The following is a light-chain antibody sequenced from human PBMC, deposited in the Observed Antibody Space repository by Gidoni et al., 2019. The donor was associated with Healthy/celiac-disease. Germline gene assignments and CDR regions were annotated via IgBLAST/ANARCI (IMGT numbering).Light chain of an antibody. CDR1: QSISSW. CDR2: KAS. V-gene: IGKV1-5*03. J-gene: IGKJ1*01. CDR3: QQYNSYSWT. Sequence: DIHMTQSPSTLSASVGDRVTITCRASQSISSWLAWYQQKPGKAPRLLIYKASSLESGVPSRFSGSGSGTEFTLTISSLQPDDSATYYCQQYNSYSWTFGQGTKVEIK.